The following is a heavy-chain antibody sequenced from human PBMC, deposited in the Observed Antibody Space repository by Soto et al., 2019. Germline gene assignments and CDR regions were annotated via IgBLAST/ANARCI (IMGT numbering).Heavy chain of an antibody. CDR2: IWYDGSNK. CDR1: GFTFSSYG. V-gene: IGHV3-33*01. J-gene: IGHJ4*02. D-gene: IGHD6-19*01. Sequence: GGSLRLSCAASGFTFSSYGMHWVRQAPGKGLEWVAVIWYDGSNKYYADSVKGRFTISRDNSKNTLYLQMNSLRAEDTAVYYCARPSIAVAASFDYWGQGTLVTVSS. CDR3: ARPSIAVAASFDY.